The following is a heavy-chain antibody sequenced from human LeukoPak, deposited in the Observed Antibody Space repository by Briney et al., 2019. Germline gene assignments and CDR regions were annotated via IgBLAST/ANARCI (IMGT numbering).Heavy chain of an antibody. J-gene: IGHJ4*02. CDR3: VTPIGDSSTSEH. D-gene: IGHD6-13*01. CDR1: GGSFSGYY. V-gene: IGHV4-34*01. CDR2: IDHRGST. Sequence: PSETLSLTCVVYGGSFSGYYWSWSRQPPGKGLEWIGEIDHRGSTNYNPSLKSRVTISVDTSKNQFSLRLSSVTTADTAVYYCVTPIGDSSTSEHWGQGTLVTVSS.